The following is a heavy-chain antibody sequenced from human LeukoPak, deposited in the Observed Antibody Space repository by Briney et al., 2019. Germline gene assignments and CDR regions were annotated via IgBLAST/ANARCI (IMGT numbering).Heavy chain of an antibody. CDR1: GYTFTTYD. V-gene: IGHV1-46*01. CDR2: INPSGGST. CDR3: ARWSSSSWYSSRRYFDY. Sequence: ASVKVSCKASGYTFTTYDINWVRQAAGQGPEWMGIINPSGGSTSYAQKFQGRVTMTRDMSTSTVYMELSSLRSEDTAVYYCARWSSSSWYSSRRYFDYWGQGTLVTVSS. D-gene: IGHD6-13*01. J-gene: IGHJ4*02.